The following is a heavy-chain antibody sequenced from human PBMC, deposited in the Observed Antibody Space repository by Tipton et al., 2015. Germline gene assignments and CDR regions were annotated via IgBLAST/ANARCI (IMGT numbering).Heavy chain of an antibody. CDR2: IYHSGDA. V-gene: IGHV4-4*02. D-gene: IGHD3-3*01. J-gene: IGHJ6*02. CDR3: AMYPRFLEWLSSNYYGMDV. Sequence: TLSLTCAVSSDSISSINWWSWVRQPPGKGLEWIGQIYHSGDANYNPSLTSRATLSVDMSNNYFSLKLTSVTAADTAVYYCAMYPRFLEWLSSNYYGMDVWGQGTTVTVSS. CDR1: SDSISSINW.